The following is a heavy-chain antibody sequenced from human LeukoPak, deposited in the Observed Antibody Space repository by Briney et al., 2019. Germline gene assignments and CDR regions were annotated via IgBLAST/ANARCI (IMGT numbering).Heavy chain of an antibody. CDR1: GYMFTTYG. CDR3: ASTTEAAGSGYDY. D-gene: IGHD6-13*01. CDR2: IIPIFGTA. V-gene: IGHV1-69*13. Sequence: ASVKVSCRTSGYMFTTYGISWVRQAPGQGLEWMGGIIPIFGTANYAQKFQGRVTITADESTSTAYMELSSLRSEDTAVYYCASTTEAAGSGYDYWGQGTLVTVSS. J-gene: IGHJ4*02.